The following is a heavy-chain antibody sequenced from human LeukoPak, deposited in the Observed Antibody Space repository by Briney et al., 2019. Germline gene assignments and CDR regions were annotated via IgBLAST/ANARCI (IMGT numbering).Heavy chain of an antibody. CDR3: SIYRWHYDSSGYDY. D-gene: IGHD3-22*01. J-gene: IGHJ4*02. CDR2: IKSNADGGTT. CDR1: GFTFSKAW. V-gene: IGHV3-15*01. Sequence: GGSLRHSCAASGFTFSKAWMSWVREATGKGLEWLGRIKSNADGGTTDYAAPVQGRITISRDDSQNTLYLQLDSLKAEDTAVYYCSIYRWHYDSSGYDYWGQGTLVAVSS.